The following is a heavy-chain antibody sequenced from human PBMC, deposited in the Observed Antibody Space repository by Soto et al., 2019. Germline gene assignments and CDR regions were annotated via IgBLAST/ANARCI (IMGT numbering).Heavy chain of an antibody. J-gene: IGHJ4*02. CDR3: ATSYGNAWYTY. Sequence: SETLSLTCTASGGSISSSSYYWRWIRQPPGKRLEWIGYMHYTGVSHYNPSLKSLLTISVDRSKNQFTLQLTSLTVEDPAVYDCATSYGNAWYTYWGQGTQVIVSS. CDR1: GGSISSSSYY. D-gene: IGHD6-13*01. CDR2: MHYTGVS. V-gene: IGHV4-61*05.